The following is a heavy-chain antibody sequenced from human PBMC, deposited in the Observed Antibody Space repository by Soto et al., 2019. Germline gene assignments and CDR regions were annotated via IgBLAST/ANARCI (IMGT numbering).Heavy chain of an antibody. CDR2: IYYSGST. CDR1: VGSISSSSYY. J-gene: IGHJ4*02. V-gene: IGHV4-39*01. Sequence: SETLSLTCTFSVGSISSSSYYWGWIRQPPGKGLEWIGSIYYSGSTYYNPSLKSRVTISVDTSKNQFSLKLSSVTAADTAVYYCASVFKAYYYLPTYDFDYLGQGTLFPVSS. CDR3: ASVFKAYYYLPTYDFDY. D-gene: IGHD3-10*01.